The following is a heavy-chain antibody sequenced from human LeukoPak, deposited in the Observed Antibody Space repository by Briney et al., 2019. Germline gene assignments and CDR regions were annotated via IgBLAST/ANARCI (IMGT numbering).Heavy chain of an antibody. CDR1: RGTFSSYA. CDR2: IIPIFGTA. J-gene: IGHJ6*03. Sequence: VASVKVSCKASRGTFSSYAISSVRQAPGQGLEWMGGIIPIFGTANYAQKFQGRVTITTDESTSTAYMELSSLRSEETAVYYCARANHYYDSSGYYNAYYYYYMDVWGKGTTVTVSS. D-gene: IGHD3-22*01. V-gene: IGHV1-69*05. CDR3: ARANHYYDSSGYYNAYYYYYMDV.